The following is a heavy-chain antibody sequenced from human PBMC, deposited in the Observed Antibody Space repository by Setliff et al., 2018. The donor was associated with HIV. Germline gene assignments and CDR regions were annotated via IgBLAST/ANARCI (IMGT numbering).Heavy chain of an antibody. Sequence: SETLSLTCTDSGGSITSGGFYWSWIRQYPQKGLEWIGYIYYSGGTYYNPSLKRRVTMSVDTSKNQFSLKLSSVTAADTAVYYCARGDAMTSLGAFDIWGQGTMVT. CDR3: ARGDAMTSLGAFDI. D-gene: IGHD2-2*01. J-gene: IGHJ3*02. CDR1: GGSITSGGFY. CDR2: IYYSGGT. V-gene: IGHV4-31*03.